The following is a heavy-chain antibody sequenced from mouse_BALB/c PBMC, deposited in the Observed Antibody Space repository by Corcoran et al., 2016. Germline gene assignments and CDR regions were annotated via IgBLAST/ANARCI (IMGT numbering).Heavy chain of an antibody. Sequence: QVQLQQSGPELVKPGASVKISCKASGYSFTSYYIHWVKQRPGQGLEWIGWIFPGSGNTKYNEKFKGKATLTADTSSSTAYMQLSSLTSEDSAVYCCEKTARVTYYFDYWGQGTTLTVSS. D-gene: IGHD3-2*01. CDR1: GYSFTSYY. CDR2: IFPGSGNT. J-gene: IGHJ2*01. V-gene: IGHV1-66*01. CDR3: EKTARVTYYFDY.